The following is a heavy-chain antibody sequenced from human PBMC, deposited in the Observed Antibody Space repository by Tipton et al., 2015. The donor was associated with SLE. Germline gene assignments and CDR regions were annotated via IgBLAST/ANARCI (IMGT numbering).Heavy chain of an antibody. V-gene: IGHV4-31*03. CDR2: IYYSGST. CDR3: ARFDYSNWDDY. J-gene: IGHJ4*02. Sequence: TLSLTCTVSGDSINSDGYFRTWIRQPPGKGLEWIGYIYYSGSTYYNPSLQSRLTMSVDTSRNQFSLKLTSVTAADTAVYFCARFDYSNWDDYWGQGTLVTVSS. D-gene: IGHD4-11*01. CDR1: GDSINSDGYF.